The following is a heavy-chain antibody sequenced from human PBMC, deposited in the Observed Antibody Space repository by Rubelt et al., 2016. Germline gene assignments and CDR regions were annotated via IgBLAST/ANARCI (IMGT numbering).Heavy chain of an antibody. V-gene: IGHV1-2*02. CDR2: INPISGGT. J-gene: IGHJ4*02. CDR1: GYTFTGNY. CDR3: AGEGHRGVTTD. Sequence: QVRLVQSGAEVKKPGASVKVSCKTSGYTFTGNYIHWVRQAPGQGLEWMGWINPISGGTNFAQRYQGRVTMTRDTSISTAYVELNRLKSDDRAVYFCAGEGHRGVTTDWGQGPLVTVSS. D-gene: IGHD1-1*01.